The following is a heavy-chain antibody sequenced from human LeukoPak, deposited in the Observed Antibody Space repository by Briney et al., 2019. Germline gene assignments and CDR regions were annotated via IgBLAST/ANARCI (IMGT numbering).Heavy chain of an antibody. V-gene: IGHV3-43*02. CDR3: AKAARLWHGRNRYNDY. D-gene: IGHD1-14*01. CDR1: VFTFSSYW. CDR2: ISGDGGST. Sequence: GGSLRLSCAASVFTFSSYWMHWVRQAPGKGLEWVSHISGDGGSTYYADSVKGRFTISRDNSKNSLYLQMNSLRTEYTALYYCAKAARLWHGRNRYNDYWGQGTLVTVSS. J-gene: IGHJ4*02.